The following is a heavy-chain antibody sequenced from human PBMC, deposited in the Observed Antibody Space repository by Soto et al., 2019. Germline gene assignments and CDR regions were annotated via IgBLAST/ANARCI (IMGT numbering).Heavy chain of an antibody. V-gene: IGHV4-59*01. CDR2: IYYSGST. J-gene: IGHJ3*02. Sequence: QVQLQESGPGLVKPSETLSLTCTVYGGSISSYYWSWIRQPPGKGLEWIGYIYYSGSTNYNPSLKSRVTISVDTSKNQFSLKLSSVTAADTAVYYCARGVRGYYAFDIWGQGTMVTVSS. D-gene: IGHD3-10*02. CDR3: ARGVRGYYAFDI. CDR1: GGSISSYY.